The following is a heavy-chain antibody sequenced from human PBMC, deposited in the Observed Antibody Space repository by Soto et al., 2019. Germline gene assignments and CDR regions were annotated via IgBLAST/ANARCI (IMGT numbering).Heavy chain of an antibody. CDR2: ISYDGSNK. Sequence: QVQLVESGGGVVQPGRSLRLSCAASGFTFSSYGMHWVRQAPGKGLEWVAVISYDGSNKYYADSVKGRFTISRDNPKNTLYLQMNSLRAEDTAVYYCAKDMGMTGDFDYWGQGTLVTVSS. J-gene: IGHJ4*02. V-gene: IGHV3-30*18. D-gene: IGHD1-26*01. CDR1: GFTFSSYG. CDR3: AKDMGMTGDFDY.